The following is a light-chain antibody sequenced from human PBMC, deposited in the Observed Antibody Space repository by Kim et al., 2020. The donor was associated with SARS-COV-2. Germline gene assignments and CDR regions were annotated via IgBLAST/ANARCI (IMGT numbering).Light chain of an antibody. V-gene: IGLV2-23*02. CDR3: CSYAGSSPFV. Sequence: QSALTQPASVSGSPGQSINISCTGTSSDVGSYNLVSWYQQHPGKAHKLMIYEVSKRPSGVSNRFSGSKSGNTASLTISGLQAEEEADYYCCSYAGSSPFVFGTGTKVTVL. CDR2: EVS. J-gene: IGLJ1*01. CDR1: SSDVGSYNL.